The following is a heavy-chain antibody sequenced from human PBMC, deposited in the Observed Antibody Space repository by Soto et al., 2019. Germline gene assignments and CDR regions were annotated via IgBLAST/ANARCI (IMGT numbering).Heavy chain of an antibody. V-gene: IGHV1-2*04. Sequence: GASVKVSCKASGYTFTGYYMHWVRQAPGQGLEWMGWINPNSGGTNYAQKFQGWVTMTRDTSISTAYMELSRLRSDDTAVYYCARDIAAAGRPSWFDPWGQGTLVTVSS. CDR1: GYTFTGYY. D-gene: IGHD6-13*01. CDR2: INPNSGGT. CDR3: ARDIAAAGRPSWFDP. J-gene: IGHJ5*02.